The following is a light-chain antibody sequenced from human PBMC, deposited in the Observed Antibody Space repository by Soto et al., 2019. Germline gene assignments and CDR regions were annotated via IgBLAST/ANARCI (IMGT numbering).Light chain of an antibody. CDR1: QSLNNN. V-gene: IGKV3-15*01. Sequence: EIVMTQSPATLSVSPGEKATISCRASQSLNNNLAWYQQQPGQGPRLLIYFASTRATGIPARFSGSGSGTEFSLNISSLQSEEFASYYCQQYSAWPLTFGGGTKVATK. CDR2: FAS. CDR3: QQYSAWPLT. J-gene: IGKJ4*01.